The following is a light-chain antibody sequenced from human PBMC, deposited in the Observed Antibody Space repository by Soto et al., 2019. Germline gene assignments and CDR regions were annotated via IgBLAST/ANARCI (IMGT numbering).Light chain of an antibody. V-gene: IGLV1-47*01. CDR1: SSNIGNNY. J-gene: IGLJ2*01. CDR3: AAWDDSLSSVV. CDR2: TNN. Sequence: QSVLTQPPSASGTPGQRVTISCSGSSSNIGNNYVYWYQLLPGTAPKLLIYTNNQRPSGVPDRFSGSKSGTSASLAISGLRSEDEADYYCAAWDDSLSSVVFGGGAKLTVL.